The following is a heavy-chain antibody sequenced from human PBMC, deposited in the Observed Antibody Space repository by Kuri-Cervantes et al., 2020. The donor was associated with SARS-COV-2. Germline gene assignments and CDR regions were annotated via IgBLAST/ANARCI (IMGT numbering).Heavy chain of an antibody. CDR1: GFTFSDYS. V-gene: IGHV3-7*03. CDR3: AREDSGTNDAFDF. Sequence: GESLKISCAASGFTFSDYSMNWVRQAPGKGLEWVANIKQDGSEEYYVDSVKGRFTISRDNAKNSLYLQMNSLRAEDTAVYYCAREDSGTNDAFDFWGQGATVTVSS. D-gene: IGHD3-10*01. CDR2: IKQDGSEE. J-gene: IGHJ3*01.